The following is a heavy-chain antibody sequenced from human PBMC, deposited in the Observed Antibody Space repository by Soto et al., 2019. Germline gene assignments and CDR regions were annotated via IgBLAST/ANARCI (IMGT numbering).Heavy chain of an antibody. V-gene: IGHV3-48*01. J-gene: IGHJ4*02. Sequence: EEQLVESGGGLVQPGGSLTLACAASGFTFSKYGMNWVRQAPGKGLEWVAFISSSNSPTYHADSVKGRFTISRDNGKNALYLQMHSLSAEDTAVYYCARFRFWDFRSVEFIDYWGQGTLVTVSS. CDR2: ISSSNSPT. CDR1: GFTFSKYG. CDR3: ARFRFWDFRSVEFIDY. D-gene: IGHD3-16*01.